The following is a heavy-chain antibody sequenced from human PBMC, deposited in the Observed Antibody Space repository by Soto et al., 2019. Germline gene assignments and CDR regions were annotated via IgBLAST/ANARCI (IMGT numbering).Heavy chain of an antibody. CDR3: ARQGGDTAYNWFDP. Sequence: PSETLSLTCTVSGGSISSSSYYWGWIRQPPGKGLEWIGSIYYSGSTYYNPSLKSRVTISVDTSKNQFSLKLSSVTAADTAVYYCARQGGDTAYNWFDPWGQGTLVTVSS. V-gene: IGHV4-39*01. CDR1: GGSISSSSYY. CDR2: IYYSGST. D-gene: IGHD5-18*01. J-gene: IGHJ5*02.